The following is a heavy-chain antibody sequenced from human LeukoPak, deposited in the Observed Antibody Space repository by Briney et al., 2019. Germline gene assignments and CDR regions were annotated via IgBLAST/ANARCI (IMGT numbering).Heavy chain of an antibody. D-gene: IGHD6-13*01. CDR2: ISDDGRHK. J-gene: IGHJ4*02. CDR1: GFTFNNYG. CDR3: AKDRETTASGTFDY. V-gene: IGHV3-30*18. Sequence: GGSLRLSCAASGFTFNNYGIHYVRQAPDKGLEWVAVISDDGRHKNYADSVKGRFTISRDNSNNTFYLQMNSLRVEDTGVYYCAKDRETTASGTFDYWGQGTLVTVSS.